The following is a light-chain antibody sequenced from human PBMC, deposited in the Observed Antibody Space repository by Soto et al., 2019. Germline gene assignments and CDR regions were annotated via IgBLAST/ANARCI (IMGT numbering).Light chain of an antibody. CDR3: QQYGSSPPLS. J-gene: IGKJ4*01. V-gene: IGKV3-20*01. CDR1: QRINEYY. CDR2: GAS. Sequence: EIVLTQSPGTLSLSPWERATLSCRASQRINEYYLAWYQQKPGQDPRLLIYGASNRATGIPDRFSGSGSGTDFTLTISRLEPEDFAVYYCQQYGSSPPLSFGGGTKVEIK.